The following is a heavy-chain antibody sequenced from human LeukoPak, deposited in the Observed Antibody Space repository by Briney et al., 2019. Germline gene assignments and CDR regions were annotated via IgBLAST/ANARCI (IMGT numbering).Heavy chain of an antibody. D-gene: IGHD3-10*01. CDR3: ARDQDYYGSGTTYWYFDL. V-gene: IGHV3-21*01. CDR1: GFTFSSYA. CDR2: ISSSSSYI. J-gene: IGHJ2*01. Sequence: DPGGSLRLSCAASGFTFSSYAMSWVRQAPGKGLEWVSFISSSSSYIYYADSVKGRFTISRDNAKNSLYLQMNSLRAEDTAVYYCARDQDYYGSGTTYWYFDLWGRGTPGHCLL.